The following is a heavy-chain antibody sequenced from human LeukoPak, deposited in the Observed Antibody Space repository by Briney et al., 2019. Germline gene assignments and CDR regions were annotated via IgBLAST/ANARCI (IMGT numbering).Heavy chain of an antibody. V-gene: IGHV3-33*01. D-gene: IGHD4-17*01. Sequence: GRSLRLSCEASGFTFTSHGFHWVRQAPGKGLEWVAVIWYDGSQKYYVDSVKGRVTISRDNSKNTLYLQMNSLRAEDTAVYYCARAIRDYGDYVGYWGQGTLVTVSS. J-gene: IGHJ4*02. CDR3: ARAIRDYGDYVGY. CDR2: IWYDGSQK. CDR1: GFTFTSHG.